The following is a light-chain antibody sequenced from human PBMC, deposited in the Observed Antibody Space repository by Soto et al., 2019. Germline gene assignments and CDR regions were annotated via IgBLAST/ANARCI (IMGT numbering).Light chain of an antibody. CDR1: HDISTH. Sequence: IQMTQSPLYLAASVGDRVTITCRASHDISTHLNWYQQMPGKAPKLLIYETSNVQTGVPSRFSGHGSGTDFVFAISSLHPEDIGTYYCQQYDNVGITFGQGTRLEI. V-gene: IGKV1-33*01. J-gene: IGKJ5*01. CDR3: QQYDNVGIT. CDR2: ETS.